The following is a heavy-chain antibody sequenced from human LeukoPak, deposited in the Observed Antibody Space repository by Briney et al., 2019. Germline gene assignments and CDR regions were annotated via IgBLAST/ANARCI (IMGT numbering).Heavy chain of an antibody. CDR3: ARVDSDCTGGSCYTGLFDY. Sequence: GGSLRLSCAASGFTFDDYAMGWVRQAPGRGLEWVSGINSEGSSIGYADSVKGRFTIFRDTAKNSLFLQMNSLRAEDTALYYCARVDSDCTGGSCYTGLFDYWGQGTLVTVSS. D-gene: IGHD2-15*01. J-gene: IGHJ4*02. V-gene: IGHV3-20*04. CDR1: GFTFDDYA. CDR2: INSEGSSI.